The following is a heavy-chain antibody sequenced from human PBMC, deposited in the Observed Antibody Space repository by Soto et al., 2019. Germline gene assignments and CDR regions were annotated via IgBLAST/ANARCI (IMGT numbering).Heavy chain of an antibody. D-gene: IGHD3-22*01. CDR2: INTDNGDA. CDR1: GYTFTSYS. CDR3: ARGDYYDSSGYFYCY. J-gene: IGHJ4*02. V-gene: IGHV1-3*04. Sequence: ASVKVYCKASGYTFTSYSIHWVRQAPGQGLEWIGWINTDNGDAKYSQKFQGRVTVTRDTSATTAYMEVSSLRSEDTAVYHCARGDYYDSSGYFYCYWGQGTLVTVSS.